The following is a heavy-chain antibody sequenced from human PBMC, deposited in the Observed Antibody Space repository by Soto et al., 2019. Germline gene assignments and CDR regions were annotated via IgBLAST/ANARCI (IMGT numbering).Heavy chain of an antibody. D-gene: IGHD2-2*01. Sequence: SETLSLTCTVSGGSISSSSYYWGWSRQPPGKGLEWIGSIYYSGSTYYNPSLKSRVTISVDTSKNQFSLKLSSVTAADTAVYYCARTSFYCSSTSCYVDWFDPWGQGTLVTVSS. V-gene: IGHV4-39*07. J-gene: IGHJ5*02. CDR3: ARTSFYCSSTSCYVDWFDP. CDR1: GGSISSSSYY. CDR2: IYYSGST.